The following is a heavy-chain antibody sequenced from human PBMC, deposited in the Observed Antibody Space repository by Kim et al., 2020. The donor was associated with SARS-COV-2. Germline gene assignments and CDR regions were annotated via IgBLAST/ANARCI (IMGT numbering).Heavy chain of an antibody. Sequence: GGSLRLSCAASGFTFSSYAMHWVRQAPGKGLEWVAVISYDGSNKYYADSVKGRFTISRDNSKNTLYLQMNSLRAEDTAVYYCARDMSYCSSTSCYGYYYYGMDVWGQGTTVTVSS. CDR1: GFTFSSYA. CDR2: ISYDGSNK. CDR3: ARDMSYCSSTSCYGYYYYGMDV. J-gene: IGHJ6*02. V-gene: IGHV3-30*04. D-gene: IGHD2-2*01.